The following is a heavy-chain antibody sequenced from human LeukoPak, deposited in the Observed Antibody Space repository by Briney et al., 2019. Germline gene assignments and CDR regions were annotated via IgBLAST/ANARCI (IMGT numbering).Heavy chain of an antibody. Sequence: ASVKVSCKASGYTFTSYDINWVRQATGQGLEWMGCMNPNSGNTGYAQKFRGRVTMTRNTSISTAYMELSSLRSEDTAVYYCARGLYGSGKRGDWFDPWGQGTLATVSS. CDR1: GYTFTSYD. V-gene: IGHV1-8*01. D-gene: IGHD3-10*01. CDR2: MNPNSGNT. J-gene: IGHJ5*02. CDR3: ARGLYGSGKRGDWFDP.